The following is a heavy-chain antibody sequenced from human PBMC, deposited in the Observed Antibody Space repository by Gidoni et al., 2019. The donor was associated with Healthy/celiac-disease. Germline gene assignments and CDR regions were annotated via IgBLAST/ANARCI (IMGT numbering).Heavy chain of an antibody. Sequence: QLQLQESGPGLVKTSETLSLTCTASGGSISSSSYYWGWIRQPPGKGLEWIGSIYYSGSTYYHPSLKRRVTISVDTSKNQFSLKLSSVTAADTAVYYCARHDPYDFWSGTFFDYWGQGTLVTVSS. D-gene: IGHD3-3*01. CDR2: IYYSGST. J-gene: IGHJ4*02. CDR1: GGSISSSSYY. V-gene: IGHV4-39*01. CDR3: ARHDPYDFWSGTFFDY.